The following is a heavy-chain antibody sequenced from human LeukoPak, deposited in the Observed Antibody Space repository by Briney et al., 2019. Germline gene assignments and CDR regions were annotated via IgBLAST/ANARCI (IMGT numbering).Heavy chain of an antibody. CDR1: GGSITSYY. J-gene: IGHJ4*02. D-gene: IGHD2/OR15-2a*01. CDR2: IYYSGST. CDR3: AAQILLCHYY. Sequence: SETLSLTCTVSGGSITSYYWSWIRQPPGKGLEWIGYIYYSGSTNYNPSLKSRVTISVDRSKNQFSLKLSSVTAADTAVYYCAAQILLCHYYWGQGALVTVSS. V-gene: IGHV4-59*08.